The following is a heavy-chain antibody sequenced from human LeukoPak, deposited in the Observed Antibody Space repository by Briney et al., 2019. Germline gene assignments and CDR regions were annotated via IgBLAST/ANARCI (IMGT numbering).Heavy chain of an antibody. V-gene: IGHV1-24*01. J-gene: IGHJ5*02. CDR3: ATNLVWGIAAAGTDT. CDR1: GYTLTELS. CDR2: FDPEDGET. D-gene: IGHD6-13*01. Sequence: ASVKASCKVSGYTLTELSMHWVRQAPGKGLEWMGGFDPEDGETIYAQKFQGRVTMTEDTSTDTAYMELSSLRSEDTAVYYCATNLVWGIAAAGTDTWGQGTLVTVSS.